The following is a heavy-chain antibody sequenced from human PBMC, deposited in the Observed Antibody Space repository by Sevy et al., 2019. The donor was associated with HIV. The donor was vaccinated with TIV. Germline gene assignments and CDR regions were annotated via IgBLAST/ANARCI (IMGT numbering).Heavy chain of an antibody. D-gene: IGHD4-17*01. V-gene: IGHV3-30-3*01. Sequence: GGSLRLSCAASGFALSNYYAMHWVRQAPGKRLEWVALISYDGSDKYYADSVKGRFIISRDKFKNTLYLQMNSLTTEDTAVYYCARPRANYVDHYFFYAMDVWGQGTTVTVSS. J-gene: IGHJ6*02. CDR2: ISYDGSDK. CDR1: GFALSNYYA. CDR3: ARPRANYVDHYFFYAMDV.